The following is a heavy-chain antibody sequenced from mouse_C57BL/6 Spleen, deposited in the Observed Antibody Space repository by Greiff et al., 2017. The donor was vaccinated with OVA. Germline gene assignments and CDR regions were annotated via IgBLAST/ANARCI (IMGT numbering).Heavy chain of an antibody. CDR2: IYPGDGDT. Sequence: VQLKESGPELVKPGASVKISCKASGYAFSSSWMNWVKQRPGKGLEWIGRIYPGDGDTNYNGKFKGKATLTADKSSSTAYMQLSSLTSEDSAVYFCAREARQLRLPMDYWGQGTSVTVSS. D-gene: IGHD3-2*02. V-gene: IGHV1-82*01. J-gene: IGHJ4*01. CDR3: AREARQLRLPMDY. CDR1: GYAFSSSW.